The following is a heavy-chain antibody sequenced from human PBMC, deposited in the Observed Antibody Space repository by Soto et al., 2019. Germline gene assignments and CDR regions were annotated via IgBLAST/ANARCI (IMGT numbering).Heavy chain of an antibody. Sequence: QVQLQESGPGLVKHSETLSLTCTVSGCSISSYYWSWIRQPPGKGLEWIGYIYYSGSTNYNPSLKSRVTISVDTSKNQFPLKLSSVTAADTAVYYCARRYGWNFDYWGQGTLVTVSS. J-gene: IGHJ4*02. CDR3: ARRYGWNFDY. D-gene: IGHD6-19*01. CDR2: IYYSGST. V-gene: IGHV4-59*08. CDR1: GCSISSYY.